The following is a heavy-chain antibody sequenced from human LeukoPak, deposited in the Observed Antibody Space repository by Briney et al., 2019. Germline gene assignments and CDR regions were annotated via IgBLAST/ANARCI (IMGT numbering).Heavy chain of an antibody. V-gene: IGHV3-30*04. CDR1: GFTFSSYA. CDR2: ISYDGSNK. D-gene: IGHD5-12*01. CDR3: ARDHPSGWLRLGWFDP. J-gene: IGHJ5*02. Sequence: PGGSLRLSCAASGFTFSSYAMHWVRQAPGKGLEWVAVISYDGSNKYYADSVKGRFTISRDNAKNSLYLQMNSLRAEDTAVYYCARDHPSGWLRLGWFDPWGQGTLVTVSS.